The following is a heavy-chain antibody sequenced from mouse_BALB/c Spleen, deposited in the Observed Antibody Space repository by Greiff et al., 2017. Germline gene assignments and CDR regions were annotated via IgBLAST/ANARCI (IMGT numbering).Heavy chain of an antibody. J-gene: IGHJ4*01. Sequence: DVKLQESGPGLVKPSQSLSLTCTVTGYSITSDYAWNRIRQFPGNKLEWMGYISYSGSTSYNPSLKSRISITRDTSKNQFFLQLNSVTTEDTATYYCARAGTMDYWGQGTSVTVSS. V-gene: IGHV3-2*02. CDR3: ARAGTMDY. CDR2: ISYSGST. CDR1: GYSITSDYA.